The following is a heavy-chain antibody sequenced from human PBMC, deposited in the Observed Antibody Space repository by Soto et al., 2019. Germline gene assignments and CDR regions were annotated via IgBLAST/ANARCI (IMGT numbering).Heavy chain of an antibody. CDR2: INHSGST. V-gene: IGHV4-34*01. CDR3: ASLWFGELQVRNFDY. CDR1: GGSFSGYY. D-gene: IGHD3-10*01. Sequence: SETLSLTCAVYGGSFSGYYWSWIRQPPGKGLEWIGEINHSGSTNYNPSLKSRVTISVDTSKNQFSLKLSSVTAADTAVYYCASLWFGELQVRNFDYWGQGTLVTVSS. J-gene: IGHJ4*02.